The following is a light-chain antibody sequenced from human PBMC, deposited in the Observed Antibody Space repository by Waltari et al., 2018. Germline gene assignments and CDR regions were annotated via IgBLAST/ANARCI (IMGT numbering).Light chain of an antibody. V-gene: IGKV3-11*01. Sequence: EIVLTQSPATLSLSPGERATLSCRSSQSVSSYLAWYQQKVGQAPRLLIYDASNRATGSPARFSGGGAGTDFTLTISSLEPEDFAVYYCLQRSSWPWTFGQGTKVEIK. CDR3: LQRSSWPWT. CDR2: DAS. CDR1: QSVSSY. J-gene: IGKJ1*01.